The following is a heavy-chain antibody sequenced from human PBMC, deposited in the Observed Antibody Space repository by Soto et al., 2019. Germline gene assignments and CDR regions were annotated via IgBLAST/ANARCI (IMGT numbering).Heavy chain of an antibody. CDR2: IYHSGST. V-gene: IGHV4-38-2*02. Sequence: SETLSLTCAVSGYSISSGYYWGWIRQPPGKGLEWIGSIYHSGSTYYNPSLKSRVTISVDTSKNQFSLKLSSVTAADTAVYYCARDLRSNRGYWGQGTLVNVA. CDR3: ARDLRSNRGY. CDR1: GYSISSGYY. D-gene: IGHD3-10*02. J-gene: IGHJ4*02.